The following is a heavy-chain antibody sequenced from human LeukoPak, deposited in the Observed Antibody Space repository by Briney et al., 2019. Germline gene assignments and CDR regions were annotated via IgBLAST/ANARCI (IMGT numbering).Heavy chain of an antibody. CDR1: GGTFSSYT. CDR2: IITILGIA. CDR3: ARVGDYEILTGYYY. V-gene: IGHV1-69*02. D-gene: IGHD3-9*01. J-gene: IGHJ4*02. Sequence: SVKLSCKASGGTFSSYTISWVRQAPGQGLEWMGRIITILGIANYAQKFQGRVTITTDKSTTTAYMELSSLRSEDTAVYYCARVGDYEILTGYYYWGQGTLVTVSS.